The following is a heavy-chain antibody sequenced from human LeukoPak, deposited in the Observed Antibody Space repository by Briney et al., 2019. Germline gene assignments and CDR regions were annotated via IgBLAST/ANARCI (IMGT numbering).Heavy chain of an antibody. CDR1: GYTLTELS. Sequence: ASVKVSCKVSGYTLTELSMHWVRQAPGKGLEWMGGFDPEDGETIYAQKFQGRVTMTEDTSTDTAYMELSSLRSEDTAVYYCATSHRSGSYAPNLDYWGQGTLVTVSS. CDR3: ATSHRSGSYAPNLDY. J-gene: IGHJ4*02. V-gene: IGHV1-24*01. D-gene: IGHD1-26*01. CDR2: FDPEDGET.